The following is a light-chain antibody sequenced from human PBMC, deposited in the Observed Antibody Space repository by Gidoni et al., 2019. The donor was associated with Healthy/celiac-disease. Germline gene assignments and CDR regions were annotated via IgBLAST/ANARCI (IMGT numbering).Light chain of an antibody. Sequence: PATLSVSPGERATLSCRASQSVSSNLAWYQQKPGQAPRLLIYGASTRATGIPARFSGSGSGTEFTLTISSLQSEDFAVYYCQQYNNWPLTFGGGTKVEIK. CDR1: QSVSSN. CDR3: QQYNNWPLT. CDR2: GAS. V-gene: IGKV3-15*01. J-gene: IGKJ4*01.